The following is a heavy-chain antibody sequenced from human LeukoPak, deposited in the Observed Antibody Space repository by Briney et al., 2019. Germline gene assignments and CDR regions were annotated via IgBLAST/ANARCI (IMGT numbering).Heavy chain of an antibody. Sequence: ASVKASCKASGYTFTSYYMHWVRQAPGQGLEWMGIINPSGGSTSYAQKFQGRVTMTRDTSTSTVYMELSSLRSEDTAVYYCARDGSFTPQYYDFWSGYYDGPIDYWGQGTLVTVSS. V-gene: IGHV1-46*01. J-gene: IGHJ4*02. CDR1: GYTFTSYY. CDR3: ARDGSFTPQYYDFWSGYYDGPIDY. D-gene: IGHD3-3*01. CDR2: INPSGGST.